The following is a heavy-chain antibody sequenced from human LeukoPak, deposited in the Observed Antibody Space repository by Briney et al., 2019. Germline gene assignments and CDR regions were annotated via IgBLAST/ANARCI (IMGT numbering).Heavy chain of an antibody. D-gene: IGHD2-2*01. CDR2: IYTSGST. V-gene: IGHV4-4*07. J-gene: IGHJ5*02. Sequence: PSETLSLTCTVSGGSISSYYWSWIRQPAGKGLEWIGRIYTSGSTNYNPSLKSRVTMSVDTSKNQFSLKLSSVTAADTAVYYCARHVHCSSTSCYHHNWFDPWGQGTLVTVSS. CDR1: GGSISSYY. CDR3: ARHVHCSSTSCYHHNWFDP.